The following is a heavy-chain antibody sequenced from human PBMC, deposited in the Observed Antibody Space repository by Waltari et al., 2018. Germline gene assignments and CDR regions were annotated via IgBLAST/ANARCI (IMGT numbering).Heavy chain of an antibody. Sequence: QVQLVQSGAEVKKPGASVKVSCKASGYTFTGYYMHWVRQAPGQGLEWMGRINPNSGGTNYAQKFQGRVTMTRDTSISTAYMELSRLRSDDTAVYYCVRGYSGYDYYYYMDVWGKGTTVTVSS. D-gene: IGHD5-12*01. J-gene: IGHJ6*03. CDR2: INPNSGGT. CDR1: GYTFTGYY. CDR3: VRGYSGYDYYYYMDV. V-gene: IGHV1-2*06.